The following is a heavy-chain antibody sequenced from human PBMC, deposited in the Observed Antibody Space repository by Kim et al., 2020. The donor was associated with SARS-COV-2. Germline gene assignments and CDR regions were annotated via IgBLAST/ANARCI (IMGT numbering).Heavy chain of an antibody. D-gene: IGHD3-9*01. CDR2: IYYSGST. J-gene: IGHJ4*02. CDR1: GGSISSYY. Sequence: SETLSLTCTVSGGSISSYYWSWIRQPPGKGLEWIGYIYYSGSTNYNPSLKSRVTISVDTSKNQFSLKLSSVTAADTAVYYCARGASGVYFDWFDYWGQGTLVTVSS. CDR3: ARGASGVYFDWFDY. V-gene: IGHV4-59*01.